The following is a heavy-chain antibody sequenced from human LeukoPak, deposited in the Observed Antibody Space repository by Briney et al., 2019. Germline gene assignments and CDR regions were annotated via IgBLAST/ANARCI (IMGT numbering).Heavy chain of an antibody. Sequence: AGGSLRLSCAASGFTFSSYAMSWVRQAPGKGLEWVSAISGSGGSTYYADSVKGRFTISRDNSKNTLYLQMNSLRAEDTAVYYCAKGIAAAGSRDFDYWGQGTLVTVSS. J-gene: IGHJ4*02. CDR1: GFTFSSYA. CDR3: AKGIAAAGSRDFDY. CDR2: ISGSGGST. D-gene: IGHD6-13*01. V-gene: IGHV3-23*01.